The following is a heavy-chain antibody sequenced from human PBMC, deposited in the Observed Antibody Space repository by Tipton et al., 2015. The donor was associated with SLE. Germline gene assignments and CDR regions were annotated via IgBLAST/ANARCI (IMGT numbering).Heavy chain of an antibody. CDR1: GGSISSSSYY. CDR3: ARVPSGSYYLEDYYGMDV. D-gene: IGHD1-26*01. Sequence: TLSLTCTVSGGSISSSSYYWGWIRQPPGKGLEWIGSIYYSGSTYYNPSLKSRVTISVDTSKNQFSLKLSSVTAADTAVYYCARVPSGSYYLEDYYGMDVWGQGTTVTVSS. CDR2: IYYSGST. V-gene: IGHV4-39*07. J-gene: IGHJ6*02.